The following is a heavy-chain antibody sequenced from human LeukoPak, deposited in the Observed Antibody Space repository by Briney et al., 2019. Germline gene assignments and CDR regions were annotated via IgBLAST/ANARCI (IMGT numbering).Heavy chain of an antibody. V-gene: IGHV3-23*01. J-gene: IGHJ4*02. CDR1: GFTFSSYA. CDR2: ISGSGGST. CDR3: AKDQNSAYYDILTGYPYDY. Sequence: GGSLRLSCAASGFTFSSYAMSWVRQAPGKGLEWVSAISGSGGSTYYADSVKGRFTISRDNSKNTLYQQMNSLRAEDTAVYYCAKDQNSAYYDILTGYPYDYWGQGTLVTVSS. D-gene: IGHD3-9*01.